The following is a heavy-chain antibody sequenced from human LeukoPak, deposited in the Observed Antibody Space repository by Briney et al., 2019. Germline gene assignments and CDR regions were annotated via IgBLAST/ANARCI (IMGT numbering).Heavy chain of an antibody. CDR3: ARRGPYFDY. CDR2: ISSSGSTI. J-gene: IGHJ4*02. CDR1: GFTFSSYE. Sequence: GGSLRLSWAASGFTFSSYEMNWVRQAPGKGLEWVSYISSSGSTIYYADSVKGRFTISRDSAKNSLYLQMNSLRPEDTSIYYCARRGPYFDYWGQGILVTVSS. V-gene: IGHV3-48*03. D-gene: IGHD3-10*01.